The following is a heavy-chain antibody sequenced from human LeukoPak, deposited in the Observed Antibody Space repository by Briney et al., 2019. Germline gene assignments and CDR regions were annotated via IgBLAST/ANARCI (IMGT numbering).Heavy chain of an antibody. J-gene: IGHJ4*02. V-gene: IGHV3-48*03. CDR2: ISSSGSTI. CDR1: GFTFSSYE. Sequence: PGGSLRLSCAASGFTFSSYEMNWVHQAPGKGLEWVSYISSSGSTIYYADSVKGRFTISRDNAKNSLYLQMNSLRAEDAAVYYCARDSGYFRFDYWGQGTLVTVSS. D-gene: IGHD1-26*01. CDR3: ARDSGYFRFDY.